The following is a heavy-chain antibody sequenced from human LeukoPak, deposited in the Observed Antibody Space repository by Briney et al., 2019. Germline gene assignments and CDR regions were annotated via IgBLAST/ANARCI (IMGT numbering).Heavy chain of an antibody. CDR2: IYYSGST. CDR3: ALYSAVAGPYYYYGMDV. J-gene: IGHJ6*02. D-gene: IGHD6-19*01. V-gene: IGHV4-39*07. CDR1: GGSISSSSYY. Sequence: SETLSLTCTVSGGSISSSSYYWGWIRQPPGKGLEWIGSIYYSGSTYYNPSLKSRVTISVDTSKNQFSLKLSSVTAADTAVYYCALYSAVAGPYYYYGMDVWGQGTTVTVSS.